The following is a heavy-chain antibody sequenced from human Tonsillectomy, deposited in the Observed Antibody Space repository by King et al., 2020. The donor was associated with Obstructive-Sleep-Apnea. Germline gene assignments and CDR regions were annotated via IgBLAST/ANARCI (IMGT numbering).Heavy chain of an antibody. Sequence: VQLVESGAEVKKPGSSVKVSCRPSGGTISSQIINWVRQAPGQGLEYMGGIIPLLDTTNYAEKFQGRVTFTADESTNTAYMDLSSLKSEDTATYYCVRDSADILMINWGQGTLVTVSS. V-gene: IGHV1-69*01. CDR2: IIPLLDTT. D-gene: IGHD2-15*01. CDR1: GGTISSQI. CDR3: VRDSADILMIN. J-gene: IGHJ4*02.